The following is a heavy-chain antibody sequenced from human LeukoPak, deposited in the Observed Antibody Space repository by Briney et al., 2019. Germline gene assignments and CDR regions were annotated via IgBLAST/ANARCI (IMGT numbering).Heavy chain of an antibody. D-gene: IGHD1-26*01. CDR3: ARKSPTSGSYGCYFDY. Sequence: SETLSLTCNVSGGSISNYYRSWIRQPPGKGLEWIGYIYHSGATNYDPSLRSRVTITVDTANNNFSLNLRSVTAADTAIYYCARKSPTSGSYGCYFDYWGQGALVTVSS. J-gene: IGHJ4*02. V-gene: IGHV4-59*01. CDR1: GGSISNYY. CDR2: IYHSGAT.